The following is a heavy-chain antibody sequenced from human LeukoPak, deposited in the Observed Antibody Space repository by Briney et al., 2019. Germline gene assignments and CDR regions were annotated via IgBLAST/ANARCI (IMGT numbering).Heavy chain of an antibody. CDR2: ISNYNGNT. CDR1: GYSFVLYG. V-gene: IGHV1-18*01. J-gene: IGHJ4*02. Sequence: ASVKVSCKASGYSFVLYGISWVRQAPGQGPEWMGWISNYNGNTKYAQKFQGRVTMTTDTSTSTAYMELRSLRSDDTAVYYCAKGFAEMATIVVFDYWGQGTLVTVSS. D-gene: IGHD5-24*01. CDR3: AKGFAEMATIVVFDY.